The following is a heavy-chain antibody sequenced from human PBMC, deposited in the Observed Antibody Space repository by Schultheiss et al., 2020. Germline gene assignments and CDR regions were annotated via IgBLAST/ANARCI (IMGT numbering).Heavy chain of an antibody. Sequence: GESLKISCVVSGFTFSNYEVNWVRQAPGKGLEWISCISTSGSDKYYADSVKGRFTISRDNAKNSLYLHMSSLRAEDTAVYYCTRGSGYVFDYWGQGTLVTVSS. CDR1: GFTFSNYE. CDR3: TRGSGYVFDY. J-gene: IGHJ4*02. CDR2: ISTSGSDK. D-gene: IGHD6-25*01. V-gene: IGHV3-48*03.